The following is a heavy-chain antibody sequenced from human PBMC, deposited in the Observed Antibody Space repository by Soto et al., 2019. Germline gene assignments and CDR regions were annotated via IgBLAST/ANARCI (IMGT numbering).Heavy chain of an antibody. CDR1: GGSISSYY. J-gene: IGHJ5*02. V-gene: IGHV4-59*08. CDR3: ARASTVTTRGSRNNWFDP. CDR2: IYYSGST. Sequence: SETLSLTCTVSGGSISSYYWSWIRQPPGKGLEWIGYIYYSGSTNYNPSLKSRVTISVDTSKNQFSLKLSSVTAADTAVYYCARASTVTTRGSRNNWFDPWGQGTLVAVAS. D-gene: IGHD4-17*01.